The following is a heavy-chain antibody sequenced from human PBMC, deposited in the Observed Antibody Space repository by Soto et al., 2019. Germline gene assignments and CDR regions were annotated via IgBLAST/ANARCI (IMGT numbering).Heavy chain of an antibody. Sequence: PSETLSLTCAVSGGSISSLGYSWSWIRQPPGKGLEWIGYIYHSGSTYYNPSLKSRVTISVDRSKNQFSLKLSSVTAADTAVYYCARNYDSSGYPPHYWGQGTLVTVSS. CDR3: ARNYDSSGYPPHY. CDR2: IYHSGST. CDR1: GGSISSLGYS. D-gene: IGHD3-22*01. J-gene: IGHJ4*02. V-gene: IGHV4-30-2*01.